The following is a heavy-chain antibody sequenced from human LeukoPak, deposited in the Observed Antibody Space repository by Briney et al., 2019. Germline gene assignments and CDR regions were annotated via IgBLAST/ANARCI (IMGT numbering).Heavy chain of an antibody. D-gene: IGHD6-6*01. V-gene: IGHV1-69*04. CDR3: ARELDRYYFDY. CDR1: GVTFSSYA. Sequence: VASVKVSCKASGVTFSSYAISWVRQAPGQGLEWVGRIIPSLGIANYAQKFPGRGRITAYKATSKASMELSSLRSEDTAVYYCARELDRYYFDYWGQGTLVTVSS. CDR2: IIPSLGIA. J-gene: IGHJ4*02.